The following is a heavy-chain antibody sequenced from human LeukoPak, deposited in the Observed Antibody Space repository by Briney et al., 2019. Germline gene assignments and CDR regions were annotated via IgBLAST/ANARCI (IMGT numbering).Heavy chain of an antibody. Sequence: SETLSLTCTVSGASISSYYWTWIRQPPGKGLEWIGYINYSGSTTYNPSLKSRVTMAVDTSRNQVSLKLSSVTAADTAVYYCARALAAGRVDSWGRGTLVTVSS. CDR3: ARALAAGRVDS. CDR2: INYSGST. J-gene: IGHJ4*02. CDR1: GASISSYY. V-gene: IGHV4-59*01. D-gene: IGHD6-13*01.